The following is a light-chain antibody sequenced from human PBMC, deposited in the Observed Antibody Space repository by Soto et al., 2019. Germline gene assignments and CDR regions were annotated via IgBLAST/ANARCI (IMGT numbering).Light chain of an antibody. CDR1: QSISTW. CDR2: DAS. Sequence: GDRVTITCRASQSISTWLAWYQQKPGKAPKLLIYDASSLESGVPSKFSGSGSGTEFTLTISSLQPDDFATYYCQQYNSFPYTFGQGPRWIS. V-gene: IGKV1-5*01. J-gene: IGKJ2*01. CDR3: QQYNSFPYT.